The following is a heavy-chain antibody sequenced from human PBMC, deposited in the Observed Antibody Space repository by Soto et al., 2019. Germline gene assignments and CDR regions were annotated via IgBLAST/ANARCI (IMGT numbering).Heavy chain of an antibody. J-gene: IGHJ4*02. CDR2: IYHGGST. CDR3: ARGETQQQRDY. D-gene: IGHD6-13*01. Sequence: SETLSLTCAVSGDSISSDKWWSWIRQPPGKGLQWIGEIYHGGSTKYNPSLKSRVIISVDKSKNQFSLKLSSVTDADTAVYYCARGETQQQRDYWGQGTLVTVS. CDR1: GDSISSDKW. V-gene: IGHV4-4*02.